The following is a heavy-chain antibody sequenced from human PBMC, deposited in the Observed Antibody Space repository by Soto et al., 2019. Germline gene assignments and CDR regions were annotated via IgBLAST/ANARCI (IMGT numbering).Heavy chain of an antibody. J-gene: IGHJ4*02. CDR3: AKWSNYDYVWGSYPSHYFDY. V-gene: IGHV3-23*01. Sequence: GSLRLSCAASGFTFSSYAISWVRQAPGKGLEWVSAISGSGGSTYYADSVKGRFTISRDNSKNTLYLQMNSLRAEDTAVYYCAKWSNYDYVWGSYPSHYFDYWGQGTLVTVSS. CDR1: GFTFSSYA. CDR2: ISGSGGST. D-gene: IGHD3-16*01.